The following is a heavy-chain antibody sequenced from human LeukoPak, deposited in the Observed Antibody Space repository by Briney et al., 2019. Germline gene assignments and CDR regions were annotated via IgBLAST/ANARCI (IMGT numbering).Heavy chain of an antibody. CDR3: ARDREGPYGYLDY. CDR1: GGSISSASYY. CDR2: IYISGSI. V-gene: IGHV4-61*02. Sequence: SETLSLTCTVSGGSISSASYYWSWIRQPAGKGLEWLGRIYISGSINYKSSLKSRVTISLDTSKNQFSLKLSSVTAADTAVYYCARDREGPYGYLDYWGQGTLVTVSS. J-gene: IGHJ4*02. D-gene: IGHD3-10*01.